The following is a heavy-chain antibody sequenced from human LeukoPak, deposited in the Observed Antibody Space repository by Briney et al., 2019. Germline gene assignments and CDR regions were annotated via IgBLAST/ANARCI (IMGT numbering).Heavy chain of an antibody. J-gene: IGHJ4*02. Sequence: ASVKVSCKASGGTFSSYAISWVRQAPGQGLEWMGGIIPIFGTAYYAQKFQGRVTITTDESTSTAYMELSSLRSEDTAVYYCARDLDFSSSWYLAFDYWGQGTLVTVSS. D-gene: IGHD6-13*01. CDR3: ARDLDFSSSWYLAFDY. CDR1: GGTFSSYA. V-gene: IGHV1-69*05. CDR2: IIPIFGTA.